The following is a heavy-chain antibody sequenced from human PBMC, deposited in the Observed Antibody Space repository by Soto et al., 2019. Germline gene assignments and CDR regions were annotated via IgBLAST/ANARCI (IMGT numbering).Heavy chain of an antibody. CDR3: VCGGNFFVY. CDR2: INQDGSER. D-gene: IGHD3-16*01. Sequence: EVQLVESGGGLVQPGGSLRLPCAASGFTFSTYWMTWVRQPPGKGLEWVASINQDGSERYYVDSVWGRVTISGDNAKNTLYPEMNCLRAEDTAVYYFVCGGNFFVYWGQGTLVTVSP. CDR1: GFTFSTYW. J-gene: IGHJ4*02. V-gene: IGHV3-7*01.